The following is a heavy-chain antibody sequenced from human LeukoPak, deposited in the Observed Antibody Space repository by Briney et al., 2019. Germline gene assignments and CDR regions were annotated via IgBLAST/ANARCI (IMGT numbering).Heavy chain of an antibody. J-gene: IGHJ3*02. D-gene: IGHD2-21*01. CDR1: GYTFTNYG. CDR3: ARGDLVVENAFDI. V-gene: IGHV1-18*01. CDR2: ISAYNGNT. Sequence: GASVKVSCKASGYTFTNYGISWVRQAPGQGLEWMGWISAYNGNTHYAQNLQGRVTMTTDTSTSTAYMELKSLRSEDTAVYYCARGDLVVENAFDIWGQGTMVTVSS.